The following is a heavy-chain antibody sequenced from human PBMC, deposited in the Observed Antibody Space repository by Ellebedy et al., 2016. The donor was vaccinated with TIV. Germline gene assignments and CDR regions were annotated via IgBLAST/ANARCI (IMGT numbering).Heavy chain of an antibody. CDR3: ARSTAGFDH. J-gene: IGHJ4*02. CDR2: IGAAGDT. Sequence: PGGPLRLSCAALGFTFSSYDMHWVRKGSGNGLGWVSSIGAAGDTYYAGLVKGRVAISRENAKNSMYLQLNNVRVGDTAVYYCARSTAGFDHWGQGTLVTVSS. V-gene: IGHV3-13*01. CDR1: GFTFSSYD. D-gene: IGHD1-14*01.